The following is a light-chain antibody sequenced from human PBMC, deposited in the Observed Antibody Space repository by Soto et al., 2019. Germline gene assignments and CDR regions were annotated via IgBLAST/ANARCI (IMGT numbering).Light chain of an antibody. V-gene: IGKV1D-12*01. J-gene: IGKJ4*01. CDR2: TAS. Sequence: DIQMTQSPSSVSASVGDRVTITCRASQGISSWLAWYQHKPGKPPKLLIYTASSLQSGVPSRFRGRGSGTDFTLTISSLQTEDFATYYCQQANSFPFTFGGGTKVEIK. CDR1: QGISSW. CDR3: QQANSFPFT.